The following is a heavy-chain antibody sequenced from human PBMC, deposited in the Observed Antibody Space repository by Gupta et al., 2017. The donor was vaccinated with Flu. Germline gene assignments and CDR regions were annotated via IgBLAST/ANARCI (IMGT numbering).Heavy chain of an antibody. J-gene: IGHJ5*02. CDR3: ARTASCPECWFDP. D-gene: IGHD3-3*01. CDR1: YA. CDR2: MNEASGRT. V-gene: IGHV1-3*01. Sequence: YAIHWVRRQAPGQSPEWMGWMNEASGRTGYSQKFQGRVSMTTDTSANTAYLDLSSLRSEDTAVYYCARTASCPECWFDPWGQGTQVTVSS.